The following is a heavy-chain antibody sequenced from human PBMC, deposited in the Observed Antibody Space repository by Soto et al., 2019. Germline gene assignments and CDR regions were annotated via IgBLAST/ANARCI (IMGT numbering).Heavy chain of an antibody. Sequence: GGSLRLSCAASGFTFSSYGMHWVRQAPGKGLEWVAVISYDGSNKYYADSVKGRFTISRDNSKNMLYLQMNSLRAEDTAVYYCAKDIFWEYSSGWIHPSYFDYWGQGTLVTV. CDR2: ISYDGSNK. D-gene: IGHD6-19*01. J-gene: IGHJ4*02. CDR3: AKDIFWEYSSGWIHPSYFDY. CDR1: GFTFSSYG. V-gene: IGHV3-30*18.